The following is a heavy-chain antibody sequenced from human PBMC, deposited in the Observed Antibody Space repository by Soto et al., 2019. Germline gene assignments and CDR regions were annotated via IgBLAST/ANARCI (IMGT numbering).Heavy chain of an antibody. CDR3: ARGDRGGFAL. CDR1: GFTFHYYW. V-gene: IGHV3-74*01. CDR2: VHSGGTTT. D-gene: IGHD3-10*01. Sequence: EVQLVESGGGLVQPGESLRLSCAASGFTFHYYWMHWVRQAPGKGLVWVSRVHSGGTTTTYADSVKGRFTISRDNARNTVSLTMGSLRAEDRAIYYCARGDRGGFALWGHGTMVTVSS. J-gene: IGHJ3*01.